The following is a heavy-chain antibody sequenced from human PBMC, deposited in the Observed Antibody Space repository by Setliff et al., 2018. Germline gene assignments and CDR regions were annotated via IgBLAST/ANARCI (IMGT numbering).Heavy chain of an antibody. CDR3: AKGGTYRYFDF. CDR2: IYTSWST. D-gene: IGHD2-15*01. CDR1: DDSISSRHYY. V-gene: IGHV4-61*09. J-gene: IGHJ4*02. Sequence: SETLSLTCTVSDDSISSRHYYWSWIRQPAGKGLEWLGQIYTSWSTNYNPSLKGRATLSIDASKRQFSLKLTSLTAADTAVYFCAKGGTYRYFDFWGQGILVTVSS.